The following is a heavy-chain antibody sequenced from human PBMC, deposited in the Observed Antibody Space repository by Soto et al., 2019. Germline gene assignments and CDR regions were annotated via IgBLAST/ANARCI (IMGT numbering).Heavy chain of an antibody. Sequence: PGGPLRLSCAASGFTFRIYSMHWARQSPGKGLEWVAVMWYDGTNKYYGESVKGRFTISRDNSENTLYLQMNSLRVEDTAVYYCARDATFGTKGGSFDIWGHGTLVTVSS. CDR3: ARDATFGTKGGSFDI. V-gene: IGHV3-33*01. J-gene: IGHJ3*02. CDR2: MWYDGTNK. D-gene: IGHD3-16*01. CDR1: GFTFRIYS.